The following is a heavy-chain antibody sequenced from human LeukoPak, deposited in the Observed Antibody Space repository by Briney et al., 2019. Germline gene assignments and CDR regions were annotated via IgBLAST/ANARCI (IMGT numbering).Heavy chain of an antibody. Sequence: HPGRSLRLSCAASGFTFSSYVMHWVRQAPGKGLEWVAIISYDGSNEYYADSAKGRFTISRDNSKNTLYLQMNSLRAADTAVYYCARGRGYYGSGSYYTHPSYYYYMDVWGKGTTVTISS. D-gene: IGHD3-10*01. V-gene: IGHV3-30-3*01. CDR2: ISYDGSNE. CDR3: ARGRGYYGSGSYYTHPSYYYYMDV. CDR1: GFTFSSYV. J-gene: IGHJ6*03.